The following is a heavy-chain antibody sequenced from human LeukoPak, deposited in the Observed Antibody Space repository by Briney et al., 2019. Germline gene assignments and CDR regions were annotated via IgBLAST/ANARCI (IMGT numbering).Heavy chain of an antibody. D-gene: IGHD4-17*01. CDR1: GYTFTSYG. Sequence: ASVKVSCKASGYTFTSYGISWVRQAPGQGLEWMGWISAYNGNTNYAQKLQGRVTMTTDTSTSTAYMELRSLRSEDTAVYYCARALMILDYGGYWHYYYGMDVWGQGTTVTVSS. V-gene: IGHV1-18*01. J-gene: IGHJ6*02. CDR2: ISAYNGNT. CDR3: ARALMILDYGGYWHYYYGMDV.